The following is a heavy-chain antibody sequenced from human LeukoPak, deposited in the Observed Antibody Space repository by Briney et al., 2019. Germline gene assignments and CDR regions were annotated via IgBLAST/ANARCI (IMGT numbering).Heavy chain of an antibody. CDR1: GFTFDSYA. Sequence: GGSLRLSCAASGFTFDSYAMSWVRQAPGKGLEWVSAVSRFGGTTYYADSAKGRFTISRDNSNNTVYLQMNSLRVGDTALYYCVKHVGSRWSNNRLDPWGQGTLVTVS. J-gene: IGHJ5*02. CDR3: VKHVGSRWSNNRLDP. V-gene: IGHV3-23*01. D-gene: IGHD6-13*01. CDR2: VSRFGGTT.